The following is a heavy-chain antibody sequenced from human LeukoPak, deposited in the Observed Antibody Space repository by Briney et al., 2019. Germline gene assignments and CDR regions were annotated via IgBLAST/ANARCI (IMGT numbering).Heavy chain of an antibody. J-gene: IGHJ3*02. CDR3: AKDRSFIGLDI. CDR1: GFKFDDHG. V-gene: IGHV3-20*04. Sequence: TGGSLRLSCAASGFKFDDHGMSWVRQVPGKGLEWVSGLNWNGGRTGYADSVKGRFTISRDNAKSSLYLQMNSLRAEDTAFYYCAKDRSFIGLDIWGQGTMVIVSS. D-gene: IGHD1-26*01. CDR2: LNWNGGRT.